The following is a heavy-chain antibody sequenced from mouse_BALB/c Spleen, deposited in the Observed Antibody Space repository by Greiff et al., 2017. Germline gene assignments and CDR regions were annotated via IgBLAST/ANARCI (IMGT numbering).Heavy chain of an antibody. Sequence: DVMLVESGGGLVQPGGSLKLSCAASGFTFSSYGMSWVRQTPDKRLELVATINSNGGSTYYPDSVKGRFTISRDNAKNTLYLQMSSLKSEDTAMYYCARDRGAMDYWGQGTSVTVSS. J-gene: IGHJ4*01. CDR1: GFTFSSYG. CDR2: INSNGGST. CDR3: ARDRGAMDY. V-gene: IGHV5-6-3*01.